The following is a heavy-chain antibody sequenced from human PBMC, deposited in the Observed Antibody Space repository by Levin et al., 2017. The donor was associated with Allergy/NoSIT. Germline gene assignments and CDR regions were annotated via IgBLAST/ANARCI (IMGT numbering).Heavy chain of an antibody. CDR1: GFTFSSYA. Sequence: QAGGSLRLSCAASGFTFSSYAMTWVRQTPGKGLEWVSTISGSGGSTYYADSVKGRFTLSRDNSKSTLYLQMDSLRAEDTAVYYCAKLYGGNSGPDYWGQGTLVTVSS. D-gene: IGHD4-23*01. J-gene: IGHJ4*02. CDR2: ISGSGGST. V-gene: IGHV3-23*01. CDR3: AKLYGGNSGPDY.